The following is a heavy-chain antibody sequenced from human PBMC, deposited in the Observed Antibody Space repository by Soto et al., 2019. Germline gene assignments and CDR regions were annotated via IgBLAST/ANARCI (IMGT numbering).Heavy chain of an antibody. V-gene: IGHV4-39*01. CDR3: ASRLIDNWNQGHAFDS. J-gene: IGHJ3*01. CDR1: GGSVSSGNYF. Sequence: QLQLQESGPGLMKPAETLSLKCAVSGGSVSSGNYFWGWIRQPPGKGRERIGNISYNGDTYYSPSIMSRATRSVDTAQNQFSLRLTSGTAADTAVYCCASRLIDNWNQGHAFDSWGQGTLVTVPS. D-gene: IGHD1-20*01. CDR2: ISYNGDT.